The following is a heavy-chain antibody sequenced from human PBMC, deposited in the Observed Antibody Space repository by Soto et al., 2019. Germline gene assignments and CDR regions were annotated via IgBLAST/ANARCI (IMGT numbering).Heavy chain of an antibody. J-gene: IGHJ3*02. D-gene: IGHD6-13*01. CDR2: IIPIFGTA. Sequence: GASVKVSCKASGGTFSSYAISWVRQAPGQGLEWMGGIIPIFGTANYAQKFQGRVTITADESTSTAYMELSSLRSEDTAVYYCARVGVAAAGTGDSSAAFDIWGQGTMVTVSS. V-gene: IGHV1-69*13. CDR1: GGTFSSYA. CDR3: ARVGVAAAGTGDSSAAFDI.